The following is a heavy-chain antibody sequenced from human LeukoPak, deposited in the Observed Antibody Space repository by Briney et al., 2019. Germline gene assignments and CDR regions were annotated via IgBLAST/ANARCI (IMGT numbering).Heavy chain of an antibody. CDR3: ARGWFGELFYFDY. CDR2: IIPIFGTA. Sequence: SVKVSCKASGYTFTSYGISWGRQAPGQGLEWMGGIIPIFGTANYAQKFQGRVTITADESTRTAYVELSSLRSEDTAVYYCARGWFGELFYFDYWGQGTLVTVSS. CDR1: GYTFTSYG. J-gene: IGHJ4*02. V-gene: IGHV1-69*13. D-gene: IGHD3-10*01.